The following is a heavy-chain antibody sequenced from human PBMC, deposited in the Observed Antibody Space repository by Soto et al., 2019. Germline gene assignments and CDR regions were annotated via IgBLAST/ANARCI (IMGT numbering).Heavy chain of an antibody. CDR2: IIPIFGTA. CDR1: GGPLSSYA. Sequence: VKVSCQGSGGPLSSYAVSWGRQAPGQGLEWMGGIIPIFGTANYAQKFQGRVTITADESTSTAYMELSSLRSEDTAVYYCARPSSIADSGSHYYYYGMDVWGQGTTVTVSS. CDR3: ARPSSIADSGSHYYYYGMDV. J-gene: IGHJ6*02. D-gene: IGHD6-6*01. V-gene: IGHV1-69*01.